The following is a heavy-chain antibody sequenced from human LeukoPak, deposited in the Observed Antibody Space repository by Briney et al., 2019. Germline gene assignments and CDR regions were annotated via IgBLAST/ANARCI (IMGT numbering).Heavy chain of an antibody. CDR3: ARAKYQLDILYYYYYMDV. CDR1: GFTYSSYW. J-gene: IGHJ6*03. CDR2: IKQDGSEK. V-gene: IGHV3-7*01. D-gene: IGHD2-2*01. Sequence: GGSLRLSCAASGFTYSSYWMSWVRQAPGKGLEWVANIKQDGSEKYYVDSVKGRFTISRDNAKNSLYLQMNSLRAEDTAVYYCARAKYQLDILYYYYYMDVWGKGTTVTVSS.